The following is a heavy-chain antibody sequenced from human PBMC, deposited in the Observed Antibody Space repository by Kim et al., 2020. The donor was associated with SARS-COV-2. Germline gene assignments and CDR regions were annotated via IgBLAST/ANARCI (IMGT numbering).Heavy chain of an antibody. Sequence: SGPTLVNPTQTLTLTCTFSGFSLSTSGMCVSWIRQPPGKALEWLARIDWDDDKYYSTSLKTRLTISKDTSKNQVVLTMTNMDPVDTATYYCARVYYDILTTTCYGMDVWGQGTTVTVSS. V-gene: IGHV2-70*11. CDR2: IDWDDDK. CDR1: GFSLSTSGMC. D-gene: IGHD3-9*01. J-gene: IGHJ6*02. CDR3: ARVYYDILTTTCYGMDV.